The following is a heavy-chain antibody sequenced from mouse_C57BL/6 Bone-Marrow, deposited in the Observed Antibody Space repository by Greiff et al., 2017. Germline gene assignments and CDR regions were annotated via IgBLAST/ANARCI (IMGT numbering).Heavy chain of an antibody. CDR3: ARLGNYGDYAMDD. V-gene: IGHV5-15*04. J-gene: IGHJ4*01. CDR1: GFTFSDYG. D-gene: IGHD2-1*01. CDR2: ISNLAYSI. Sequence: EVMLVESGGGLVQPGGSLKLSCAASGFTFSDYGMAWVRQAPRKGPEWVAFISNLAYSIYYADTVTGRFTISRENAKNTLYLEMSSLRSEDTAMYYCARLGNYGDYAMDDWGQGTSVTVSS.